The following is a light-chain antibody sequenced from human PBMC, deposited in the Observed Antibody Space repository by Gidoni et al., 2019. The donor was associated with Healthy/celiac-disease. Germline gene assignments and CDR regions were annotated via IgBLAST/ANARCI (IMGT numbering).Light chain of an antibody. Sequence: DIQLTQSQSFLSASVGDRVTITCRASQGISSYLAWYQQKPGKAPKLLSYAASTLQSGVPSRFSGSGSGTEFTLTISSLQPEDFATYYCQQLNSYPPSLTFGGXTKVEIK. V-gene: IGKV1-9*01. CDR2: AAS. CDR3: QQLNSYPPSLT. CDR1: QGISSY. J-gene: IGKJ4*01.